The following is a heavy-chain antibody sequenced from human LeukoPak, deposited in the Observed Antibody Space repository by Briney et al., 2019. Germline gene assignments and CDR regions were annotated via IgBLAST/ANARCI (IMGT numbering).Heavy chain of an antibody. CDR1: GFTFSSYG. V-gene: IGHV3-30*18. D-gene: IGHD3-22*01. CDR3: AKGRPYYYDSSAYDFDY. Sequence: GGSLRLSCAASGFTFSSYGMHWVRQAPGKGLEGVAVISYDGSNKYYADSVKGRFTISRDNSKNTLYLQMNSLRAEDTAVYYCAKGRPYYYDSSAYDFDYWGQGTLVTVSS. J-gene: IGHJ4*02. CDR2: ISYDGSNK.